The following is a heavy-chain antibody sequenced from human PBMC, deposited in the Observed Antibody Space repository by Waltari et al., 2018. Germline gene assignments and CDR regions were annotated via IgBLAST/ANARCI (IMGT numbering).Heavy chain of an antibody. J-gene: IGHJ5*02. CDR2: INHSGST. CDR1: GGSFSGYY. Sequence: QVQLQQWGAGLLKPSETLSLTCAVYGGSFSGYYWSWIRQPPGKGLGWIGEINHSGSTNTIPALKRRVARSVDTSKNQFSLKLSSVTAADTAVYYCARQIQYWFDPWGQGTLVTVSS. CDR3: ARQIQYWFDP. V-gene: IGHV4-34*01.